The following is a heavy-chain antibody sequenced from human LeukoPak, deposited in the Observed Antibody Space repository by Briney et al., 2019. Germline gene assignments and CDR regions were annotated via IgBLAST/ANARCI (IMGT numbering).Heavy chain of an antibody. CDR2: ISSSGSTI. D-gene: IGHD3-22*01. V-gene: IGHV3-48*03. J-gene: IGHJ4*02. CDR1: GFTFSSYE. Sequence: PGGSLRLSCAASGFTFSSYEMNWVRQAPGKGLEWVSYISSSGSTIYYADSVKGRLTISRDNAKNSLYLQMNSLRAEDTAVYYCAREPPYYDSSGYYDYWGQGTLVTVSS. CDR3: AREPPYYDSSGYYDY.